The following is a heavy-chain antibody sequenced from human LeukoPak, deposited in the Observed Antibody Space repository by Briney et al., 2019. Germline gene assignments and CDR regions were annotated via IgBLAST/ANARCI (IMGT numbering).Heavy chain of an antibody. V-gene: IGHV3-64*02. CDR1: GFTFSSYT. CDR3: ARVKMGATISDFYYYYRDV. Sequence: GGSRRLSWAASGFTFSSYTMVWVRQAPGKGLEYVAAIISNGGRTHYTDAVKSRYTISRDNSENTVFLQMGSLRADDMAVYYCARVKMGATISDFYYYYRDVWGKGTTVTVSS. CDR2: IISNGGRT. D-gene: IGHD1-26*01. J-gene: IGHJ6*03.